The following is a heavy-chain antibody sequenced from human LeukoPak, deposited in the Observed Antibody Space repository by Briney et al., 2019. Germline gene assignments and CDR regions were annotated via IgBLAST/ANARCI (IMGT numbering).Heavy chain of an antibody. CDR3: ARDGVRDCYNLGGFDP. CDR1: GGSISSYY. J-gene: IGHJ5*02. Sequence: PSETLSLTCTVSGGSISSYYWSWIRQPPGKGLEWIGYIYYSGSTNYNPSLKSRVTISVDTSKNQFSLKLSSVTAADTAVYYCARDGVRDCYNLGGFDPWGQGTLVSVSS. CDR2: IYYSGST. D-gene: IGHD5-24*01. V-gene: IGHV4-59*01.